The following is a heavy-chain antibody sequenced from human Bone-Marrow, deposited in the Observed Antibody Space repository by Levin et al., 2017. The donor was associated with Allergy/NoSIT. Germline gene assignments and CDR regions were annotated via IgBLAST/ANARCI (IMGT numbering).Heavy chain of an antibody. CDR3: ASSGWYRGY. Sequence: SQTLSLTCAVYRGSFRGSYWSWIRQPPGKGLEWNGEINHSGSTTYNPSLKSRVTISVDTSKNQFSLKLTSVTAADTAVDYCASSGWYRGYWGQGTLVTVSS. V-gene: IGHV4-34*01. J-gene: IGHJ4*02. CDR2: INHSGST. CDR1: RGSFRGSY. D-gene: IGHD6-19*01.